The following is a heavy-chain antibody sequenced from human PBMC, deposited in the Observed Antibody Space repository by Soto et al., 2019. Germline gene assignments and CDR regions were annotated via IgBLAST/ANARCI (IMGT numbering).Heavy chain of an antibody. Sequence: GESLKISCKGSGYSFTSYWIGWVRQMPGKGLEWMGIIYPGDSDTRYSPSFQGQVTISADKSISTAYLQWSSLKASDTAMYYCARLPMVRGVRPYYYYYYMDVWGKGTTVTV. D-gene: IGHD3-10*01. CDR3: ARLPMVRGVRPYYYYYYMDV. CDR1: GYSFTSYW. V-gene: IGHV5-51*01. J-gene: IGHJ6*03. CDR2: IYPGDSDT.